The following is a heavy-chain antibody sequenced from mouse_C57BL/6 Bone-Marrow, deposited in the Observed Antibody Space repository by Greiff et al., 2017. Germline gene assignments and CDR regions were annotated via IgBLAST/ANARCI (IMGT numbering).Heavy chain of an antibody. Sequence: QVQLQQSGAEFVKPGASVKLSCTASGYTFPSYWMHWVKQRPGRGLEWIGRIDPNSGGTKYNEKFKSKVTLTVNKPSSTAYMQLSSLTSEDSTVNYCARSYYSTFHYWGQGTTLTVSS. CDR1: GYTFPSYW. D-gene: IGHD2-5*01. V-gene: IGHV1-72*01. J-gene: IGHJ2*01. CDR2: IDPNSGGT. CDR3: ARSYYSTFHY.